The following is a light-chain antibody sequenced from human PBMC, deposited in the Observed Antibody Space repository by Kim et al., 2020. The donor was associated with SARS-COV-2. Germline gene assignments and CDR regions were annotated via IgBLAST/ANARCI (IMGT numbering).Light chain of an antibody. J-gene: IGLJ2*01. CDR1: SSDVVAYNY. V-gene: IGLV2-8*01. CDR2: GVS. Sequence: SVTFSSPGTSSDVVAYNYVSWYQQPPGKVPTLMIYGVSKRPSGVPARFSGSNSGNTASRPVCGLQAEDEADYYCSSYAGINNLLFGGGTQLTVL. CDR3: SSYAGINNLL.